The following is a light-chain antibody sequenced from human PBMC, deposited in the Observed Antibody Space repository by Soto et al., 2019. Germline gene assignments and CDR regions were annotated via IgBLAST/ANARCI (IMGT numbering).Light chain of an antibody. Sequence: QSALTQPASVSGSPGQSITISCTGTSSDVGGYNFVSWYQQHPGEAPKLLIYEVNNRPSGVSYRFSGSKSGNTASLTISGLQAEDAADYYCNSYTSSSTLVFGGGTQVTVL. V-gene: IGLV2-14*03. CDR1: SSDVGGYNF. J-gene: IGLJ3*02. CDR2: EVN. CDR3: NSYTSSSTLV.